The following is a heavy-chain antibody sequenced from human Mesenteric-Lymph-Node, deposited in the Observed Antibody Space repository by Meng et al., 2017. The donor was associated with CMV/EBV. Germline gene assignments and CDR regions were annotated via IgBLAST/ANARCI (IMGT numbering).Heavy chain of an antibody. CDR1: GYTFTGYY. CDR3: ARDFFLLKFGESFLN. CDR2: INPNSGGT. D-gene: IGHD3-10*01. V-gene: IGHV1-2*02. Sequence: ASVKVSCKASGYTFTGYYMHWVRQAPGQGLEWMGWINPNSGGTNYAQKFQGRVTMTRDTSITTAYMELSRLRSDDTAVYYCARDFFLLKFGESFLNWGQGTLVTVSS. J-gene: IGHJ4*02.